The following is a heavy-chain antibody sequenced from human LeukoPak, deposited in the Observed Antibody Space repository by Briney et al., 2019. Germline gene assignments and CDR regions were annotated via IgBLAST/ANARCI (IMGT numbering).Heavy chain of an antibody. CDR1: GFTFSNYA. D-gene: IGHD5-12*01. CDR2: ISGTSGTI. V-gene: IGHV3-23*01. Sequence: PGGSLRLSCAASGFTFSNYAMTWVRQAPGKGLEWVSGISGTSGTINYAAPVKGRFTISRDNSKNTLYLHMNSLRVDDMAVYYCGERLVAAKALAYWGQGTLVTVSS. CDR3: GERLVAAKALAY. J-gene: IGHJ4*02.